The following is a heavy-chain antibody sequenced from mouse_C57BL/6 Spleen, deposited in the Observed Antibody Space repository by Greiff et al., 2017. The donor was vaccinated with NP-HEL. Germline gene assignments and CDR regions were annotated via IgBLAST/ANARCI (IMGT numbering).Heavy chain of an antibody. CDR3: ARGSGSSFPYWYFDV. CDR2: ILPSIGRT. V-gene: IGHV15-2*01. Sequence: QVQLKQSGSELRSPGSSVKLSCKDFDSEVFPIAYMSWVRQKPGHGFEWIGGILPSIGRTIYGEKFEDKATLDADTLSNTAYLELNSLTSEDSAIYYCARGSGSSFPYWYFDVWGTGTTVTVSS. J-gene: IGHJ1*03. D-gene: IGHD1-1*01. CDR1: DSEVFPIAY.